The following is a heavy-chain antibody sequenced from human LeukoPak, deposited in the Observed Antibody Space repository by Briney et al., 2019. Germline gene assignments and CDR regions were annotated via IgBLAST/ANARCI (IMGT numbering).Heavy chain of an antibody. CDR3: ARVGRIAARLENWFDP. D-gene: IGHD6-6*01. CDR2: INPNSGNT. V-gene: IGHV1-8*02. J-gene: IGHJ5*02. CDR1: GYTFSSSG. Sequence: ASVKVSCKTSGYTFSSSGISWVRQAPGQGLEWMGWINPNSGNTGYAQKFQGRVTMTRNTSISTAYMELSSLRSEDTALYYCARVGRIAARLENWFDPWGQGTLVTVSS.